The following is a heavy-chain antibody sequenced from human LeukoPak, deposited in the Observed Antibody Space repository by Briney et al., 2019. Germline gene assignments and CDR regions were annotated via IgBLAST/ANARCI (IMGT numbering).Heavy chain of an antibody. V-gene: IGHV3-23*01. CDR3: LRSVHYYVPIDV. Sequence: AGGSLRLSCEASGFTFSAYAMTCVRHAPGKGLEWVSSIGNEGKTKYSESVKGRFAISRDNSKSMLFLELNSLSAEGTALYYILRSVHYYVPIDVWGQGTTVTVSS. D-gene: IGHD3-10*02. J-gene: IGHJ6*02. CDR2: IGNEGKT. CDR1: GFTFSAYA.